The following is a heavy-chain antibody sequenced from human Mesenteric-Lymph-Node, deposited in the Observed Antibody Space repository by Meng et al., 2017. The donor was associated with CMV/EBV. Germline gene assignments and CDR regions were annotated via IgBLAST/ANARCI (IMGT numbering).Heavy chain of an antibody. D-gene: IGHD6-19*01. Sequence: KASGYTFTSYGISWVRQAPGQGLEWMGWISAYNGNTNYAQKLQGRVTMTTDTSTSTAYMELRSLRSDDTAVYYCARQWLVRWYVDYWGQGTLVTVSS. CDR1: GYTFTSYG. CDR2: ISAYNGNT. CDR3: ARQWLVRWYVDY. V-gene: IGHV1-18*01. J-gene: IGHJ4*02.